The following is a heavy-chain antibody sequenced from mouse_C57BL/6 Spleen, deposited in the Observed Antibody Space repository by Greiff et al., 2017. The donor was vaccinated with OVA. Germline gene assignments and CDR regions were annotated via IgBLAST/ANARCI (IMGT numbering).Heavy chain of an antibody. D-gene: IGHD3-2*02. CDR3: ASETAQATDWFAY. Sequence: EVQGVESGGGLVKPGGSLKLTCAASGFTFSSYAMSWVRQTPEKRLEWVATISDGGSYTYYPDNVKGRFTISRDNAKSNLYLQMSHLKSEDTAMYYCASETAQATDWFAYWGQGTLVTVSA. CDR2: ISDGGSYT. J-gene: IGHJ3*01. V-gene: IGHV5-4*01. CDR1: GFTFSSYA.